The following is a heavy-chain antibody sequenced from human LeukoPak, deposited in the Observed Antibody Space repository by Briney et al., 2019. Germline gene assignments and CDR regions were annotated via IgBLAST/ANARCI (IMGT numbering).Heavy chain of an antibody. V-gene: IGHV1-2*02. J-gene: IGHJ4*02. D-gene: IGHD6-19*01. CDR2: INPNSGGT. Sequence: GASVKVSCKASGYTFTGYYMHWVRQAPGQGLEWMGWINPNSGGTNYAQKLQGRVTMTTDTSTSTAYMELRSLRSDDTAVYYCARDDRAVAGGYYFDYWGQGTLVTVSS. CDR3: ARDDRAVAGGYYFDY. CDR1: GYTFTGYY.